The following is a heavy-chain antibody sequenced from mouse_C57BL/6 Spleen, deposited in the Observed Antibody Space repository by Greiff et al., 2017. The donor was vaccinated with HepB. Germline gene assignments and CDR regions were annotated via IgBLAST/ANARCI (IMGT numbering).Heavy chain of an antibody. CDR3: ARGGGYYFYFDY. Sequence: VQLQESGAELVKPGASVKISCKASGYAFSSYGMNWVMQRPGKGLEWLGQIYPGDGDTNYNGKFKGKATLTADKSSSTAYMQLSSLTSEDSAVYFCARGGGYYFYFDYWGQVTTLTVSS. V-gene: IGHV1-80*01. CDR1: GYAFSSYG. J-gene: IGHJ2*01. CDR2: IYPGDGDT. D-gene: IGHD2-3*01.